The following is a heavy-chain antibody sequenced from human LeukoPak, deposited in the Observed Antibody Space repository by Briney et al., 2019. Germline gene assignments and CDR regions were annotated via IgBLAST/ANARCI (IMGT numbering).Heavy chain of an antibody. J-gene: IGHJ5*02. CDR1: GASFSGHY. Sequence: SETLSLTCTVSGASFSGHYWSWIRQPPGKGLEGIGYIYYSGSTNYNPSLKSRVTISVDTSKNQFSLKLSSVTAADTAMYYCARQPNWNYLWFDPWGQGTLVTVSS. D-gene: IGHD1-7*01. CDR2: IYYSGST. V-gene: IGHV4-59*11. CDR3: ARQPNWNYLWFDP.